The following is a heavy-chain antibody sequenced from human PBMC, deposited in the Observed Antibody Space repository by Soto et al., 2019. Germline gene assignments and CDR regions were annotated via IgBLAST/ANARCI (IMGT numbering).Heavy chain of an antibody. CDR1: GGSISSSSYY. V-gene: IGHV4-39*01. CDR2: IYYSGST. J-gene: IGHJ4*02. Sequence: QLQLQESGPGLVKPSETLSLTCTVSGGSISSSSYYWGWIRQPPGKGLEWIGSIYYSGSTYYNPSLKRRVTISVDTSKNQFSLKLSSVTAADTAVYYCARGSDPFGVVRGCFDYWGQGTLVTVSS. CDR3: ARGSDPFGVVRGCFDY. D-gene: IGHD3-3*01.